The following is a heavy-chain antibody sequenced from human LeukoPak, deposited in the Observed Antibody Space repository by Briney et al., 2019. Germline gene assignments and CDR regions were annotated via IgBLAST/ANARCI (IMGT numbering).Heavy chain of an antibody. V-gene: IGHV3-7*01. CDR3: ATSKDTAGGPY. Sequence: GGSLRLSCAASGFTFTSYWMTWVRQAPGKGLEWLANIRQDGGATYYGGSVKGRFTIYRDNAKNSLFLQMNSLRAEDTAVYYCATSKDTAGGPYWGQGTLVTVSS. D-gene: IGHD5-18*01. CDR2: IRQDGGAT. J-gene: IGHJ4*02. CDR1: GFTFTSYW.